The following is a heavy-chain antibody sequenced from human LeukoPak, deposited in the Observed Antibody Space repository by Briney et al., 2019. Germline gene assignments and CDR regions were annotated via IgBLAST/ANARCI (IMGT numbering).Heavy chain of an antibody. Sequence: GGSLRLSCAASGFTVSSNYMSWVRQAPGKGLEWVSVLYSDGTTYYADSVKGRFTISRDNSKNTLYLQMNNLRAEDTAVYYCASAAYDSNGFTANHDYWGQGTLVTVSS. CDR2: LYSDGTT. CDR3: ASAAYDSNGFTANHDY. D-gene: IGHD3-22*01. CDR1: GFTVSSNY. V-gene: IGHV3-53*01. J-gene: IGHJ4*02.